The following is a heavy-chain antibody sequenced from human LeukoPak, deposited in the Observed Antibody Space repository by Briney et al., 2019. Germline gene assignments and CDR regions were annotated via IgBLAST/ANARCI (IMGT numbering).Heavy chain of an antibody. V-gene: IGHV4-59*11. J-gene: IGHJ4*01. D-gene: IGHD1-26*01. CDR2: FYYSGST. Sequence: SETLSLISSVSGGSLSGHYWSWFRQPPEKGLEWIGYFYYSGSTNYHPSLKSRVTISVDTSKNQFSLKVNSVTSADTAVYYCARGEGERYYVNFFDYWGHGKLVSVSS. CDR3: ARGEGERYYVNFFDY. CDR1: GGSLSGHY.